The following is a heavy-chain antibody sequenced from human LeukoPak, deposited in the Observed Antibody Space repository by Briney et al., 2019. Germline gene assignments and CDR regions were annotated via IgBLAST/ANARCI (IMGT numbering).Heavy chain of an antibody. Sequence: EPSETLSLTCTVSGGSISSYYWSWIRQPPGKGLEWIGYIYYSGSTNHNPSLKSRVTISVDTSKNQLSLKLSSVTAADTAVYYCARHNSYYDILTGYNTGDWFDPWGQGTLVTVSS. CDR1: GGSISSYY. CDR3: ARHNSYYDILTGYNTGDWFDP. V-gene: IGHV4-59*08. D-gene: IGHD3-9*01. J-gene: IGHJ5*02. CDR2: IYYSGST.